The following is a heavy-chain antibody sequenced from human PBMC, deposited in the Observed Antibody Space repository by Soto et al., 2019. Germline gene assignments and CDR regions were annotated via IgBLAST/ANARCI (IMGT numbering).Heavy chain of an antibody. Sequence: SVKVSCKASGGTFSSYAISWVRQAPGQGLEWMGGIIPIFGTANYAQKFQGRVTITADESTSTAYMELSSLRSEDTAVYYCASNPSPTYYYGSGSYYNRIDYWGQGTLVTVSS. J-gene: IGHJ4*02. D-gene: IGHD3-10*01. CDR2: IIPIFGTA. V-gene: IGHV1-69*13. CDR3: ASNPSPTYYYGSGSYYNRIDY. CDR1: GGTFSSYA.